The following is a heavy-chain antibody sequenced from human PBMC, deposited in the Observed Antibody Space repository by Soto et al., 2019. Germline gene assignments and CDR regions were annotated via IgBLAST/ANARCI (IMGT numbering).Heavy chain of an antibody. Sequence: QVQLQESGPGLVKPSQTLSVTCTVSGGSISSGDYYWSWIRQPPGKGLEWIGYIYYSGSTYYNPSLKSRVTISVDTSKNQFSLKLSSVTAADTAVYYCAREVTVATFYYYYGMDVWGQGTTVTVSS. CDR1: GGSISSGDYY. V-gene: IGHV4-30-4*01. CDR2: IYYSGST. CDR3: AREVTVATFYYYYGMDV. J-gene: IGHJ6*02. D-gene: IGHD6-19*01.